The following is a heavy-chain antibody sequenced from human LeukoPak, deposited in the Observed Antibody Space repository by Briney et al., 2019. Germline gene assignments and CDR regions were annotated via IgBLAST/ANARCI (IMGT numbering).Heavy chain of an antibody. D-gene: IGHD1-26*01. Sequence: PGGSLRLSCAASGFTISNYNMNWVRQAPGKGLEWVSYISRDSATIYYADSVKGRFTISRDNAKNSLYLQMNSLRVEDTAVYYCASLPSYSGNYGLNLCDPRGQGTLVTVSS. J-gene: IGHJ5*02. CDR2: ISRDSATI. V-gene: IGHV3-48*01. CDR3: ASLPSYSGNYGLNLCDP. CDR1: GFTISNYN.